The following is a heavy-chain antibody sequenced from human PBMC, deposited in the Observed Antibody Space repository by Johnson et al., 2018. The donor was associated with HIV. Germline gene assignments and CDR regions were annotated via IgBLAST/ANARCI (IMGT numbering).Heavy chain of an antibody. D-gene: IGHD5-24*01. CDR3: ARDGPWLQSQRDAFDI. Sequence: QVQLVESGGGVVQPGRSLRLSCAASGFTFSSYGMHWVRQAPGKGLEWVAVISYDGSNKYYVDSVKGRFTISRDNAKNSLYLQMNSLRAEDTAVYYCARDGPWLQSQRDAFDIWGQGTMVTVSS. CDR1: GFTFSSYG. J-gene: IGHJ3*02. CDR2: ISYDGSNK. V-gene: IGHV3-30*03.